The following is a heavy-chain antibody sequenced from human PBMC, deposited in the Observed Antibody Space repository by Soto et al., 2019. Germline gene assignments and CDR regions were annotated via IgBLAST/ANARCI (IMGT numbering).Heavy chain of an antibody. CDR1: GGTFSSYA. V-gene: IGHV1-69*12. Sequence: QVQLVQSGAEVKKPGSSVKVSCKASGGTFSSYAISWVRQAPGQGLEWMGGIIPIFGTANYAQKFQGRVTITADESTSTAYRELSSLRAEDTAGYYCARKRGYSGYDYHYYGMDVWGQVTTVTVSS. J-gene: IGHJ6*02. D-gene: IGHD5-12*01. CDR2: IIPIFGTA. CDR3: ARKRGYSGYDYHYYGMDV.